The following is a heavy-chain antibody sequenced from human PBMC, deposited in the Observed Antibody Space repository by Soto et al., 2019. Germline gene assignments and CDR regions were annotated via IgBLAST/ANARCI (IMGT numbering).Heavy chain of an antibody. V-gene: IGHV5-10-1*01. CDR1: GYIFTSYW. J-gene: IGHJ6*02. CDR3: ASSPRGYCSSTSCRELGNYYGMDV. D-gene: IGHD2-2*01. Sequence: DSLKISCKGSGYIFTSYWISSLRQMPGKCLEWMGRIDPSDSYTNYSPSFQGHVTISADKSISTAYLQWSSLKASDTAMYYCASSPRGYCSSTSCRELGNYYGMDVRGQGTTVTVSS. CDR2: IDPSDSYT.